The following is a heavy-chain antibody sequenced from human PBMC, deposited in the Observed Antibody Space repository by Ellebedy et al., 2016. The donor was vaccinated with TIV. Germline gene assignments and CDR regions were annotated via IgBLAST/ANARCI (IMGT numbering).Heavy chain of an antibody. V-gene: IGHV1-45*02. J-gene: IGHJ5*02. Sequence: SVKVSCXASGYTFTYRYLHWVRQAPGQALEWMGWITPFNGNTNYAQKFQDRVTITRDRSMSTAYMELSSLRSEDTAMYYCAIAPPDRNWFDPWGQGTLVTVSS. CDR1: GYTFTYRY. CDR2: ITPFNGNT. CDR3: AIAPPDRNWFDP.